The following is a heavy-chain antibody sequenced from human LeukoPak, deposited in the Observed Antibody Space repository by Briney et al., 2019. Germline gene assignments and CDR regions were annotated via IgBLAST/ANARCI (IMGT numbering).Heavy chain of an antibody. J-gene: IGHJ4*02. D-gene: IGHD3-10*01. CDR2: IYYSGST. CDR1: GGSISSSSYY. V-gene: IGHV4-39*01. Sequence: SETLSLTCTVSGGSISSSSYYWGWIRQPPGKGLEWIGSIYYSGSTYYNPSLKSRVTISVDTSKNQFSLKLSSVTAADTAVYYCARPGRGYGSGSHIRYWGQGTLVTVSS. CDR3: ARPGRGYGSGSHIRY.